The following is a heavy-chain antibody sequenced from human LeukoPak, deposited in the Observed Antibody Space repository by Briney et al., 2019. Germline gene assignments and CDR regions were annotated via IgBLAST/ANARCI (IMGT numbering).Heavy chain of an antibody. CDR1: GFTFSDFF. CDR2: IKTDGSAM. V-gene: IGHV3-74*03. J-gene: IGHJ4*02. CDR3: VRDRTVSTILDY. D-gene: IGHD5/OR15-5a*01. Sequence: GGSLRLSCAASGFTFSDFFMGWIRQAPGKGLVWVSAIKTDGSAMQYADSVKGRFAISRDNAKNTVYLQMNSLRDEDTAVYYCVRDRTVSTILDYWGQGTLVTVSS.